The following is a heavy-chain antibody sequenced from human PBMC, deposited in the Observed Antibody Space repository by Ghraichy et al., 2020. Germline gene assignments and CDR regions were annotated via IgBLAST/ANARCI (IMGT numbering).Heavy chain of an antibody. J-gene: IGHJ6*03. V-gene: IGHV3-73*01. CDR1: GFTFSGSA. D-gene: IGHD2-2*01. CDR3: TRPSYCSSTSCSPRGYYYYMDV. CDR2: IRSKANSYAT. Sequence: GGSLRLSCAASGFTFSGSAMHWVRQASGKGLEWVGRIRSKANSYATAYAASVKGRFTISRDDSKNTAYLQMNSLKTEDTAVYYCTRPSYCSSTSCSPRGYYYYMDVWGKGTTVTVSS.